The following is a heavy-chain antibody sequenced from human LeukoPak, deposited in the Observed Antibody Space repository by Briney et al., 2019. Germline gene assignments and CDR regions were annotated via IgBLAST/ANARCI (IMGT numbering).Heavy chain of an antibody. V-gene: IGHV3-23*01. CDR2: LSGSGLST. Sequence: GGSLRLSCAASGFTFDTYAMSWVRQAPGKGLEWVSTLSGSGLSTFYADSVKGRFTISRDNSKNTLYLQMNSLRAEDTAVYYCAKGDIVVVPAAITFTYWGQGTLVTVSS. CDR1: GFTFDTYA. CDR3: AKGDIVVVPAAITFTY. D-gene: IGHD2-2*01. J-gene: IGHJ4*02.